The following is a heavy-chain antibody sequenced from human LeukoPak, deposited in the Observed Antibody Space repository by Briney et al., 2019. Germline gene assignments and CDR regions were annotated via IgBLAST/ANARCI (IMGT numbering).Heavy chain of an antibody. J-gene: IGHJ4*02. Sequence: GGSLRLSCAAFGFTFSSYGLHWVRQAPGKGLEWVAVIWSDGSNKYYADSVKGRFTISRDNSKNTLYLQMNSLRAEDTAVYYCARASGSYDYWGQGTLATVSS. CDR3: ARASGSYDY. V-gene: IGHV3-33*01. CDR1: GFTFSSYG. CDR2: IWSDGSNK. D-gene: IGHD1-26*01.